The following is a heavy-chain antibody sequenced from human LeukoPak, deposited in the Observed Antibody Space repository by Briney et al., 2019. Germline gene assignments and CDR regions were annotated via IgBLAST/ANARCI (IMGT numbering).Heavy chain of an antibody. CDR1: GGSISSYY. J-gene: IGHJ3*01. V-gene: IGHV4-59*01. CDR3: ARDLVTVTKGFDV. D-gene: IGHD4-17*01. Sequence: SETLSLTCTVSGGSISSYYWSWIRQPPGKGLEWIGYIYTSGSTNYNPSFKSRVTISIDTSKNQFSLKLRSVTAADTAVYYCARDLVTVTKGFDVWGQGTMVSVSS. CDR2: IYTSGST.